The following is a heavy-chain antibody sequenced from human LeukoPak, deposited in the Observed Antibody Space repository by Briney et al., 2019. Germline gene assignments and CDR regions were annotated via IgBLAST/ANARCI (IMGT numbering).Heavy chain of an antibody. CDR1: GFTFSSYA. CDR2: ISGSGGST. J-gene: IGHJ4*02. CDR3: AKDMAYYDSSGLLPY. V-gene: IGHV3-23*01. Sequence: GGSLRLSCAASGFTFSSYAMSWVRQAPGKGLEWVSAISGSGGSTYYADSVKGRFTISRDNSKNTLYLQMNSLRAEDTAVYYCAKDMAYYDSSGLLPYWGQGTLVTVSS. D-gene: IGHD3-22*01.